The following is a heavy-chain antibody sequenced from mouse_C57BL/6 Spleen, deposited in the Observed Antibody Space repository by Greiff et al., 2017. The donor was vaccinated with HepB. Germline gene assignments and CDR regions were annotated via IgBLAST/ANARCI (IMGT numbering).Heavy chain of an antibody. Sequence: VQLQQPGAELVMPGASVKLSCKASGYTFTSYWMHWVKQRPGQGLEWIGEIDPSDSYTNYNQKFKGKSTLTVDKSSSTAYMPLSSLTSEDSAVYYCARRHQYYGSSHWYFDVWGTGTTVTVSS. CDR1: GYTFTSYW. CDR2: IDPSDSYT. CDR3: ARRHQYYGSSHWYFDV. J-gene: IGHJ1*03. D-gene: IGHD1-1*01. V-gene: IGHV1-69*01.